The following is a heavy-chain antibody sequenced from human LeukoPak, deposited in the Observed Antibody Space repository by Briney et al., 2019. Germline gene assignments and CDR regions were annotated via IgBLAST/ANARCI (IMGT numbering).Heavy chain of an antibody. CDR3: ARDYGDYDFAY. V-gene: IGHV4-59*01. J-gene: IGHJ4*02. CDR2: IYYSGST. Sequence: SETLSLTCTVSGGSINSYYWSWIRQPPGKGLEWIGYIYYSGSTNYNPSLKSRVTISVDTSKNQFSLKLSSVTAADTAVYYCARDYGDYDFAYWGQGTLVTVSS. D-gene: IGHD4-17*01. CDR1: GGSINSYY.